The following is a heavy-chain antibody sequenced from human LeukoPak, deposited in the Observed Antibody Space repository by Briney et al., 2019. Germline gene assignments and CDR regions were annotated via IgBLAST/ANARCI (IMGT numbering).Heavy chain of an antibody. CDR2: ISAYNGNT. J-gene: IGHJ4*02. V-gene: IGHV1-18*01. D-gene: IGHD3-10*01. CDR1: GYPLTSYG. Sequence: AASVKVSCKASGYPLTSYGLSWVRQAPGQGLEWMGWISAYNGNTNYAQKLQGRVTMTTDTSTSTAYMELRSLRSDDTAVYYCARGEYDLLGDYWGQGTLVTVSS. CDR3: ARGEYDLLGDY.